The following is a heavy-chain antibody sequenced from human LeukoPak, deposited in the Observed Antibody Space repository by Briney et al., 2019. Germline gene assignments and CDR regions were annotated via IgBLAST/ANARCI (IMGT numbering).Heavy chain of an antibody. V-gene: IGHV3-7*01. D-gene: IGHD5-24*01. CDR1: GFTFSSYA. J-gene: IGHJ4*02. CDR2: IKSDGGET. Sequence: SGGSLRLSCAASGFTFSSYAMSWVRQAPGKGLERVANIKSDGGETYYMDSVKGRFTISRDNAKNSLYLQMNSLRAEDTAVYYCARDMGWQQFDCWGQGTLVTVSS. CDR3: ARDMGWQQFDC.